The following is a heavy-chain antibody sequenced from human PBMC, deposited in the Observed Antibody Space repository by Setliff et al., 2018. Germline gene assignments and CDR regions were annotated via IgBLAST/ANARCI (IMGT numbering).Heavy chain of an antibody. CDR2: LHTSGST. J-gene: IGHJ6*02. Sequence: PSETLSLTCAVSGGSISSGSYYWSWIRQPAGKGLEWVGRLHTSGSTNYNPSLKGRVTISVDTSRNQFSLNLTSVTAADTAVYYCARVVTPSYCTGGVCWDYGMDVWGQGTTVTAP. D-gene: IGHD2-8*02. CDR1: GGSISSGSYY. V-gene: IGHV4-61*02. CDR3: ARVVTPSYCTGGVCWDYGMDV.